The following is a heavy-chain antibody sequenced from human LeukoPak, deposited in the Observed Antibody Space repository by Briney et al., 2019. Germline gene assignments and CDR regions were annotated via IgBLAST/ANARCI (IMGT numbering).Heavy chain of an antibody. CDR2: ISSSGSTI. D-gene: IGHD2-15*01. J-gene: IGHJ3*02. V-gene: IGHV3-11*04. CDR3: ARTPLRIRHAFDI. CDR1: GFVFSNFG. Sequence: PGGSLRLACSASGFVFSNFGMSWIRQAPGKGLEWVSYISSSGSTIYYADSVKGRFTISRDNAKNSLYLQMNSLRAEDTAVYYCARTPLRIRHAFDIWGQGTMVTVSS.